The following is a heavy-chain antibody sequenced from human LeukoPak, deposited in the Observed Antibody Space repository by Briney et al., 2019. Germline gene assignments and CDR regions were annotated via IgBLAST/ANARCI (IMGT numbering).Heavy chain of an antibody. J-gene: IGHJ4*02. CDR1: GGSFSGYY. CDR3: ARGRTGDANY. CDR2: INHSGST. D-gene: IGHD7-27*01. Sequence: PSETLSLTCAVYGGSFSGYYWSWIRQPPGKGLEWIGEINHSGSTNYNPSLKSRVTISVDTSKNQFSLKLSSVTAADTAVYYCARGRTGDANYWGQGTLVTVSS. V-gene: IGHV4-34*01.